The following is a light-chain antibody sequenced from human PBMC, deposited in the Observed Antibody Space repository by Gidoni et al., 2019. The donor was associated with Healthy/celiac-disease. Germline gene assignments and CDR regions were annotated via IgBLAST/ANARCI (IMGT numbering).Light chain of an antibody. CDR3: QQANSFPWT. V-gene: IGKV1-12*01. CDR2: AAS. Sequence: DTPMTQSPSSVSASVGDRVTITCRASQGISTWVDWYQQKPGKAPQLLYYAASSLQSGGSSRFSGSGSGTDFTLTISSLQPEDFATYYCQQANSFPWTFGQGTKVEIK. CDR1: QGISTW. J-gene: IGKJ1*01.